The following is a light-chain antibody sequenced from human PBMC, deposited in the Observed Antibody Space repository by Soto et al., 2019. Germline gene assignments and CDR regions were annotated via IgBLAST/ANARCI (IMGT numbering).Light chain of an antibody. CDR2: SNN. Sequence: QSVLTQPPSASGTPGQRVTISCSGSSSNIGSNTVNWYQQLPGTAPKLLIYSNNQRPSGVPDLFSGSKSGTSASLAISGIQSEVEADYYCAAWDDSLNGPVFGGGTKLTVL. CDR3: AAWDDSLNGPV. V-gene: IGLV1-44*01. CDR1: SSNIGSNT. J-gene: IGLJ2*01.